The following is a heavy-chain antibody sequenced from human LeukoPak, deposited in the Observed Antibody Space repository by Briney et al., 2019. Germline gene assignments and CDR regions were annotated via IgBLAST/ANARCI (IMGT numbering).Heavy chain of an antibody. Sequence: SLRLSCAASGFTFDDHAMHWVRQTPGKGLEWVSGISWNSGRIGYADSVKGRFTISRDNAKNSLYLQMESLRTEDTALYYCAKDMGMQPGNYFDYWGQGNLVTVSS. J-gene: IGHJ4*02. D-gene: IGHD1-14*01. V-gene: IGHV3-9*01. CDR3: AKDMGMQPGNYFDY. CDR2: ISWNSGRI. CDR1: GFTFDDHA.